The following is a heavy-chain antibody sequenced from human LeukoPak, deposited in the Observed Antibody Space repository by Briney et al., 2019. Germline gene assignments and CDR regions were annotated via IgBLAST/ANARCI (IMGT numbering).Heavy chain of an antibody. J-gene: IGHJ6*03. V-gene: IGHV3-21*01. CDR1: GFTFSSYE. CDR3: AMGYGSGSYYYYYYMDV. Sequence: PGGSLRLSCAASGFTFSSYEMNWVRQAPGKGLEWVSSISSSSSYIYYADSVKGRFTISRDNAKNSLYLQMNSLRAEDTAVYYCAMGYGSGSYYYYYYMDVWGKGTTVTVSS. CDR2: ISSSSSYI. D-gene: IGHD3-10*01.